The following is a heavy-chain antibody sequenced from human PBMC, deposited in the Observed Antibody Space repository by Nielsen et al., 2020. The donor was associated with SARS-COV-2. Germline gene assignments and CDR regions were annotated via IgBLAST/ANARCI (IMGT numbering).Heavy chain of an antibody. CDR3: AKDDYDFWSGTFDY. D-gene: IGHD3-3*01. CDR1: GFTFSSYW. J-gene: IGHJ4*02. CDR2: IYSGGSST. Sequence: GESLKISCAASGFTFSSYWMSWVRQAPGKGLEWVSVIYSGGSSTYYADSVKGRFTISRDNSKNTLYLQMNSLRAEDTAVYYCAKDDYDFWSGTFDYWGQGTLVTVSS. V-gene: IGHV3-23*03.